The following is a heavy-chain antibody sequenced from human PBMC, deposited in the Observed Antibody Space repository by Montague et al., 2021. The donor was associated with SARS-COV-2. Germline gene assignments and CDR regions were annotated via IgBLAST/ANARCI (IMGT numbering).Heavy chain of an antibody. V-gene: IGHV4-34*01. CDR2: INHRGST. CDR1: DGSFSDYS. Sequence: SETLSLTCAVYDGSFSDYSWTWIRQPPGKGLEWIGEINHRGSTNYNPSLKSRVTISVDTSKNQFSLKMTSVTAADTAVYYCASFMIQAVPNYWGQGTLVTVSS. J-gene: IGHJ4*02. D-gene: IGHD3-16*01. CDR3: ASFMIQAVPNY.